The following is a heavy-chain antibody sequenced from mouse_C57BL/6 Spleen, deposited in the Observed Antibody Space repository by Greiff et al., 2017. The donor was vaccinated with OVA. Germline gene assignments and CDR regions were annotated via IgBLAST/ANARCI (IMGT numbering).Heavy chain of an antibody. Sequence: QVQLQQPGAELVKPGASVKLSCKASGYTFTSYWMHWVKQRPGQGLEWIGMIHPNSGSTNYNEKFKSKATLTVDKSSSTAYMQLSSLTSEDSAVYYCARAHDYDWFAYWGQGTLVTVSA. J-gene: IGHJ3*01. CDR3: ARAHDYDWFAY. D-gene: IGHD2-4*01. V-gene: IGHV1-64*01. CDR1: GYTFTSYW. CDR2: IHPNSGST.